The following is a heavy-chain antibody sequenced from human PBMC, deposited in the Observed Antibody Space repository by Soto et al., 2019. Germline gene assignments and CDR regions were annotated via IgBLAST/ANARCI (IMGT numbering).Heavy chain of an antibody. D-gene: IGHD3-22*01. J-gene: IGHJ4*02. CDR2: IYYSGST. CDR3: ARVEIVVVAVDY. CDR1: GGSISSGDYY. V-gene: IGHV4-30-4*01. Sequence: QVQLQESGPGLVKPSQTLSLTCTVSGGSISSGDYYWSWIRQPPGKGLEWIGYIYYSGSTYYNPSLKSRXXIXVXXSKNQFSLKLSSVTAADTAVYYCARVEIVVVAVDYWGQGTLVTVSS.